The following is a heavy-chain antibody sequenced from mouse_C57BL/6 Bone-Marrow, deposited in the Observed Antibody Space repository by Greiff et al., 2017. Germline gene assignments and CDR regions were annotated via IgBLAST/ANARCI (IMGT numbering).Heavy chain of an antibody. J-gene: IGHJ2*01. V-gene: IGHV1-50*01. CDR1: GYTFTSYW. D-gene: IGHD1-1*01. CDR2: IDPSDSYT. Sequence: QVQLQQPGAELVKPGASVKLSCKASGYTFTSYWMQWVKQRPGQGLEWIGEIDPSDSYTNYNQKFKGKATLTVDTSSSTAYMQLSRLTSADSAVYYCARRGLGGKDYWGQGTTLTVSS. CDR3: ARRGLGGKDY.